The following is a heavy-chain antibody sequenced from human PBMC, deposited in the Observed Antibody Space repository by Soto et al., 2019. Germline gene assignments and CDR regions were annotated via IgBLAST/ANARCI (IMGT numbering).Heavy chain of an antibody. CDR2: IYYNGDT. V-gene: IGHV4-31*03. Sequence: SETLSFTCTVSGGPISNGGYYWSWIRQHPGKGLEWIGYIYYNGDTYYNPSLESRITISVDTSKNQFSLKLSSVTAADTAVYYCATFSPYDTGFDYWGQGTLVTVSS. CDR1: GGPISNGGYY. D-gene: IGHD3-9*01. J-gene: IGHJ4*02. CDR3: ATFSPYDTGFDY.